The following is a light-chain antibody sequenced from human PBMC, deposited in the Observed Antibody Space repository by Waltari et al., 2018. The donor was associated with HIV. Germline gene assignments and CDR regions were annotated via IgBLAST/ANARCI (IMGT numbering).Light chain of an antibody. V-gene: IGLV10-54*04. CDR3: ATWDISLSAVV. Sequence: QAGLTQPPSVSKGMRQTATLTCTGNSTTVGNQGAALLQQHQGHPPKLLSYRDNKRPSGISERFSASRSGNTASLTITGVQPEDEADYFCATWDISLSAVVFGGGTTLTVL. CDR2: RDN. J-gene: IGLJ2*01. CDR1: STTVGNQG.